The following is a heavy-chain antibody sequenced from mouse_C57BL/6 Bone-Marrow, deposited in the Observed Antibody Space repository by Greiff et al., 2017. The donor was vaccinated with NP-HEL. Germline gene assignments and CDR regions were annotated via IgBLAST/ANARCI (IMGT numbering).Heavy chain of an antibody. Sequence: EVKLQESVAELVRPGASVKLSCTASGFNIKNTYMHWVKQRPEQGLEWIGRIDPANGNTKYAPKFQGKATITADTSSNTAYLQLSSLTSEDTAIYYCASLYYYGSSYGYFDVWGTGTTVTVSS. CDR2: IDPANGNT. CDR3: ASLYYYGSSYGYFDV. V-gene: IGHV14-3*01. CDR1: GFNIKNTY. J-gene: IGHJ1*03. D-gene: IGHD1-1*01.